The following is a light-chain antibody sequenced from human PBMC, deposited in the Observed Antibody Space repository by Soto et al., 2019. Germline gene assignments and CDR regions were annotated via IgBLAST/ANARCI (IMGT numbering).Light chain of an antibody. CDR3: QQYGNSPRT. Sequence: EIVLTQSPGTLSLSPGERATLSCRASQTVTSSFLAWYQQKPGQAPRLLISGASSRATDIPDRFSGSGSGTDFTLVISRVGPEDSAVYYCQQYGNSPRTFGQGTKVEIK. CDR1: QTVTSSF. CDR2: GAS. V-gene: IGKV3-20*01. J-gene: IGKJ1*01.